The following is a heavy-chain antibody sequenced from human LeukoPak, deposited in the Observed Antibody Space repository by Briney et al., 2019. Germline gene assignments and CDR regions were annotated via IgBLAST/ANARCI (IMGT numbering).Heavy chain of an antibody. CDR1: GFTFSSYA. J-gene: IGHJ4*02. D-gene: IGHD3-3*01. Sequence: PGGSLRLSCASSGFTFSSYAMSWVRQAPGKGLEWVSTIGGTGVRTYYADSVKGRFTISRDNSKNTLYLQMNSLRAEDTAVYYCAKDKGVAGHDYWGQGTLVTVSS. CDR3: AKDKGVAGHDY. CDR2: IGGTGVRT. V-gene: IGHV3-23*01.